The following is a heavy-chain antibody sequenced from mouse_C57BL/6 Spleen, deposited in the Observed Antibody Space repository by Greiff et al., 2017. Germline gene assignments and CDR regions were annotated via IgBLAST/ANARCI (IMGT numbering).Heavy chain of an antibody. D-gene: IGHD2-3*01. J-gene: IGHJ3*01. CDR2: ISDGGSYT. CDR1: GFTFSSYA. Sequence: EVMLVESGGGLVKPGGSLKLSCAASGFTFSSYAMSWVRQTPEKRLEWVATISDGGSYTYYPDNVKGRFTISRDNAKNNLYLQMSHLKSEDTAMYYCARVDGYYESWFAYWGHGTLVTVSA. V-gene: IGHV5-4*03. CDR3: ARVDGYYESWFAY.